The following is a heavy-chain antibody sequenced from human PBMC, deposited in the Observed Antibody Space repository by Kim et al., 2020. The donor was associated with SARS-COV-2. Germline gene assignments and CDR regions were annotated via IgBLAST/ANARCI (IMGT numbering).Heavy chain of an antibody. V-gene: IGHV3-23*01. CDR2: TSGGGGST. D-gene: IGHD3-10*01. J-gene: IGHJ4*02. CDR3: AKESRVHTQTTGGDCFDS. Sequence: GGSLRLSCVASGFTFTTYTMNWVRQAPGKGLEWVSGTSGGGGSTYYADSVKGRFTISRDSTKHTPYLQMNSLRVEDTAVYYCAKESRVHTQTTGGDCFDSWGQGTPVTVSS. CDR1: GFTFTTYT.